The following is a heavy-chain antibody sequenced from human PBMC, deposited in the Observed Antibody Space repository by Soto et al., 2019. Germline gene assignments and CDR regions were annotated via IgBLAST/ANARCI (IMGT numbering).Heavy chain of an antibody. J-gene: IGHJ3*02. CDR3: ARAWFGEELYGDFDI. Sequence: QVQLVESGGGLVNPGGSLRLSCAASGFTFTDYYMSWIRQAPGKGLEWVTYISSSGSTIYYADSVKGRFTISRDNAKNSLYEQMNRLRAEDAAVYYCARAWFGEELYGDFDIWCQGTMVTVSS. D-gene: IGHD3-10*01. V-gene: IGHV3-11*01. CDR2: ISSSGSTI. CDR1: GFTFTDYY.